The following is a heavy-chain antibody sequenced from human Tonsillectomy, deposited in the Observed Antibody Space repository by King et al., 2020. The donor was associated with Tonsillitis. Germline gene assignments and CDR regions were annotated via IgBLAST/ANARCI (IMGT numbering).Heavy chain of an antibody. Sequence: QMQLQESGPGLVKPSETLSLTCTVSGGSISSRSYHWGWIRQSPGKGLEWIANIYYSGSTYYNPSLKSRVIISVDTSKNHFSLKLNSVTAADTAVYYCARQRYYSRSWYLGYYYDYWGQGTLVTVSS. CDR1: GGSISSRSYH. CDR2: IYYSGST. CDR3: ARQRYYSRSWYLGYYYDY. V-gene: IGHV4-39*01. D-gene: IGHD6-13*01. J-gene: IGHJ4*02.